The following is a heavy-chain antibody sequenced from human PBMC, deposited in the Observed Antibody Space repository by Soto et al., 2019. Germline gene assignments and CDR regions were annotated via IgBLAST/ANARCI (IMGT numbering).Heavy chain of an antibody. V-gene: IGHV3-66*01. D-gene: IGHD1-26*01. CDR3: ASGYSGSYGY. CDR2: IYSGGST. CDR1: GFTVSSTY. Sequence: PGGSLRLSCAASGFTVSSTYMSWVRQAPGRGLEWISVIYSGGSTYYADSVKGRFTISRDNSKNTLYLQMNSLRAEDTAVYYCASGYSGSYGYWGQGTLVTVSS. J-gene: IGHJ4*02.